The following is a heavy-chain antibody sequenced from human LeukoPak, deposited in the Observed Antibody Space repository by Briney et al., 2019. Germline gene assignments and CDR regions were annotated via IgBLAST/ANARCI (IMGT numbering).Heavy chain of an antibody. CDR2: IYYSGST. V-gene: IGHV4-59*01. CDR3: AREREGGYYGSGSSYGMDV. CDR1: GGSISSYY. D-gene: IGHD3-10*01. J-gene: IGHJ6*02. Sequence: KPSETLSLTRTVSGGSISSYYWSWIRQPPGKGLGWIGYIYYSGSTNYNPSLKSRVTISVDTSKNQFSLKLSSVTAADTAVYYCAREREGGYYGSGSSYGMDVWGQGTTVTVSS.